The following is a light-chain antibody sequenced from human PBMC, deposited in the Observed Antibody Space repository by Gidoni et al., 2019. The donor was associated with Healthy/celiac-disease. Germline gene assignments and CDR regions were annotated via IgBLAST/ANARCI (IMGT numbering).Light chain of an antibody. J-gene: IGKJ2*02. Sequence: EIVMSQSPPTLSVSPEERATLSCRASQSVSSNLAWYQQKPGQAPRLLIYGAATRATGIPARFSGSGSGTEFTLTISSLQSEDFAVYYCQQYNNWPPWTFGQGTKLEIK. V-gene: IGKV3-15*01. CDR3: QQYNNWPPWT. CDR1: QSVSSN. CDR2: GAA.